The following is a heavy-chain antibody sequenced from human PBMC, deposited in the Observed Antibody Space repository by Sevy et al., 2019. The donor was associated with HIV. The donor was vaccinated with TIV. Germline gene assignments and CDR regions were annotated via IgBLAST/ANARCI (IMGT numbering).Heavy chain of an antibody. D-gene: IGHD1-26*01. V-gene: IGHV3-33*01. CDR3: ARESGSNWYFDL. CDR1: GFTFSTYG. J-gene: IGHJ2*01. Sequence: GESLKISCAASGFTFSTYGMHWARQAPGKGLEWLGTIWNDGTTRYYADSVKGRFAISRDNSKNTMYLQMNSLRAEDTAVYSCARESGSNWYFDLWGRGTLVTVSS. CDR2: IWNDGTTR.